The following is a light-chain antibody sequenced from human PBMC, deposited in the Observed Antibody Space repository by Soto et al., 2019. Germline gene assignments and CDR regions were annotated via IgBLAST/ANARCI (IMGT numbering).Light chain of an antibody. V-gene: IGKV1-33*01. Sequence: DIEMTQSPSSLSVSDGDRVTITCQASHGVSRYLNWFQQKPGEAPQLLIYDASNLESGLPSRFSGSGSGTDFTLSCSRLPHEGVATYYCQQYNSMLPFGGGTKVQIK. CDR3: QQYNSMLP. CDR1: HGVSRY. CDR2: DAS. J-gene: IGKJ4*01.